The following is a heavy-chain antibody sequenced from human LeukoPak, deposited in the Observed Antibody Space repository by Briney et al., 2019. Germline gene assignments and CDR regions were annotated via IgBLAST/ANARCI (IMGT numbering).Heavy chain of an antibody. V-gene: IGHV3-30*18. CDR1: GFTFSSYG. CDR2: ISYDGSNK. Sequence: GRSLRLTCAASGFTFSSYGMHWVRQAPGKGLEWVAVISYDGSNKYYADSVKGRFTISRDNSKNTLYLQMNSLRAEDTAVYYCAKEIVATPYDYYYYYGMDVWGQGTTVTVSS. D-gene: IGHD5-12*01. CDR3: AKEIVATPYDYYYYYGMDV. J-gene: IGHJ6*02.